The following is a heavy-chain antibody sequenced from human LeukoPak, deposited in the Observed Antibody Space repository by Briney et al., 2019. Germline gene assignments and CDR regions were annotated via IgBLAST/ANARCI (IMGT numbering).Heavy chain of an antibody. CDR3: ARVTISRFDP. J-gene: IGHJ5*02. Sequence: SETLSLTCTVSGGSISSSSYYWGWIRQPPGKGLEWIGSIYYSGSTYCNPSLKSRVTISVDTSKNQFSLKLSSVTAADTAVYYCARVTISRFDPWGQGTLVTVSS. CDR2: IYYSGST. D-gene: IGHD3-3*01. CDR1: GGSISSSSYY. V-gene: IGHV4-39*07.